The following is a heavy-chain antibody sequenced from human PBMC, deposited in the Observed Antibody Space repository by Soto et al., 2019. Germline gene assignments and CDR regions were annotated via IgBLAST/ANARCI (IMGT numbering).Heavy chain of an antibody. Sequence: VQLVESGGGLVQPGGSLRLSCAASGFTFSSYEMNWVRQAPGKGLEWVSYISSSGSTIYYADSVKGRFTISRDNAKNSLYLQMNSLRAEDTAVYYCAGGAGSYYTGWFDPWGQGTLVTVSS. J-gene: IGHJ5*02. CDR1: GFTFSSYE. CDR3: AGGAGSYYTGWFDP. V-gene: IGHV3-48*03. D-gene: IGHD3-10*01. CDR2: ISSSGSTI.